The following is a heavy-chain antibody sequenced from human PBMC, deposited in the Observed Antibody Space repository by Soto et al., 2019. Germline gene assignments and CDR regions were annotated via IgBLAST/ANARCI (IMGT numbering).Heavy chain of an antibody. CDR3: ARDRGPSSGYYPYWFDP. J-gene: IGHJ5*02. CDR2: IIPIFGTA. D-gene: IGHD3-22*01. CDR1: GGTFSSYA. V-gene: IGHV1-69*12. Sequence: QVQLVQSGAEVKKPGSSVKVSCKASGGTFSSYAITWVRQAPGQGLEWMGGIIPIFGTANYAQKCQGRVTITADESTSTDYMELSSLRSEDTAVYYCARDRGPSSGYYPYWFDPWGQGTLVTVSS.